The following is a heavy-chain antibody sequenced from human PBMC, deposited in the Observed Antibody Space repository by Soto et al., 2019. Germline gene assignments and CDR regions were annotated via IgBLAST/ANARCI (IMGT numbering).Heavy chain of an antibody. V-gene: IGHV4-31*03. D-gene: IGHD2-2*02. Sequence: SETVSLTCTVSGGSISSGGYYWSWIRQHPGKGLEWIGYIYYSGSTYYNPSLKSRVTISVDTSKNQFSLKLSSVTAADTAVYYCARESLPAAIQGNWFDPWGQGTLVTVSS. CDR1: GGSISSGGYY. J-gene: IGHJ5*02. CDR3: ARESLPAAIQGNWFDP. CDR2: IYYSGST.